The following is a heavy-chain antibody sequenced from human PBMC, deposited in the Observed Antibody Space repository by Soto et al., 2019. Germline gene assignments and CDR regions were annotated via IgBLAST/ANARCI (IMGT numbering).Heavy chain of an antibody. CDR2: IKTKSGGGPT. Sequence: EVQLVESGGGFIQPGGSLRLSCAASGLPISNAWMNWVRQAPGKGLEWVGRIKTKSGGGPTDYAAAVKGRFTVSRDDSKNTLYLQMNSLKAEDTAVYYCTTGSVEGVWGQGTMVTVSS. J-gene: IGHJ6*02. V-gene: IGHV3-15*07. D-gene: IGHD2-15*01. CDR3: TTGSVEGV. CDR1: GLPISNAW.